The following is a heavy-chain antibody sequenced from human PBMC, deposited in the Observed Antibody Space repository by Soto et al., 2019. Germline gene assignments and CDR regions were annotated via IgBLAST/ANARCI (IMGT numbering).Heavy chain of an antibody. V-gene: IGHV1-18*01. CDR3: ARVVGALGPWFDP. D-gene: IGHD1-26*01. CDR1: GYTFTSYG. Sequence: QVQLVQSGGEVKKPGASVKVSCKASGYTFTSYGISWVRQAPGQGLEGRGRIRAYNGNTNYAQKLQGRVTRTTDTSTSTAYMEMRSLRSDDTAVYYCARVVGALGPWFDPWGQGTLVTVSS. J-gene: IGHJ5*02. CDR2: IRAYNGNT.